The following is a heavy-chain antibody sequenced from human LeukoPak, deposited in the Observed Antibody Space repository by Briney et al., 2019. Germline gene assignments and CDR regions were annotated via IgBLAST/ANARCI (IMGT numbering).Heavy chain of an antibody. CDR3: AREGAGGSGSLFWFDP. Sequence: SEGLSLTCAVSGGSISSSNWWSWVRQPPGKGLEWIGEIYHSESTNYNPSLKSRVTISVDKSKNQFSLKLSSVTAADTAVYYCAREGAGGSGSLFWFDPWGQGTLVTVSS. D-gene: IGHD3-10*01. V-gene: IGHV4-4*02. CDR2: IYHSEST. J-gene: IGHJ5*02. CDR1: GGSISSSNW.